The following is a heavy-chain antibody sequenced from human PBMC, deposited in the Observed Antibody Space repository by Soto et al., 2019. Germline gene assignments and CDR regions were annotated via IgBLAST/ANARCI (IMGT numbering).Heavy chain of an antibody. V-gene: IGHV3-23*01. Sequence: EVQLLESGGGLVRPGGSLRISCVVSGLSSRSHAMYWVRQAPGRGLGRVAGIRGGGSTAYHPDSVRGRFTIPRDNSKNTVYLQIDNRRADDTAVYSCAKAQGVATIKSNFDYWGQGTLVTVAS. J-gene: IGHJ4*02. CDR2: IRGGGSTA. CDR3: AKAQGVATIKSNFDY. CDR1: GLSSRSHA. D-gene: IGHD5-12*01.